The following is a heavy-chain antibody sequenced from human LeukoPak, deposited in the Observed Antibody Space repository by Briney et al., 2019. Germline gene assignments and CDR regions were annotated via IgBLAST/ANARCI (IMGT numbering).Heavy chain of an antibody. J-gene: IGHJ4*02. Sequence: PGGSLRLSCAASGFTFSRTWMRWVRQAPGKWLEWVSIIKQDRSKKYYVDSVKGRFTISRDKTQNSLNLGMNSLRAEDTALYYRAREAGNPPNTQQWPTSVDQWGQGTLVTVSS. CDR1: GFTFSRTW. V-gene: IGHV3-7*05. D-gene: IGHD5-18*01. CDR3: AREAGNPPNTQQWPTSVDQ. CDR2: IKQDRSKK.